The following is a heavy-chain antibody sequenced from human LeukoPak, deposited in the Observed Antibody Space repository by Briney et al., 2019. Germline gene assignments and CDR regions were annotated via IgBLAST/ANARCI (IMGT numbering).Heavy chain of an antibody. Sequence: ASVKVSCKASGYTFTSYYMHWVRQAPGQGLEWMGWINPNSGGTNYAQKFQGRVTMTRDTSISTAYMELSRLRSDDTAVYYCARERRNSYGTFDYWGQGTLVTVSS. D-gene: IGHD5-18*01. J-gene: IGHJ4*02. CDR2: INPNSGGT. V-gene: IGHV1-2*02. CDR1: GYTFTSYY. CDR3: ARERRNSYGTFDY.